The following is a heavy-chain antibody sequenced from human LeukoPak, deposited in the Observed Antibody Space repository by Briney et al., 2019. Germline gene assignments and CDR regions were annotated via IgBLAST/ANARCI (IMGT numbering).Heavy chain of an antibody. V-gene: IGHV1-69*04. J-gene: IGHJ6*02. D-gene: IGHD6-13*01. CDR3: ARDPRGVAAYYYYGMDV. Sequence: SVKVSCKASGGTFSSYAISWVRQAPGQRLEWMGRIIPLPNITNYGQKFQGRVTITADKSTRTAYMELSSLRSEDTAVYYCARDPRGVAAYYYYGMDVWGQGTTVTVSS. CDR1: GGTFSSYA. CDR2: IIPLPNIT.